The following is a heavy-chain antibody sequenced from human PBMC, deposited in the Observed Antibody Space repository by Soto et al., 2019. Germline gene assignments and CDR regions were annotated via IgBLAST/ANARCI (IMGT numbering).Heavy chain of an antibody. D-gene: IGHD4-17*01. V-gene: IGHV3-74*01. CDR3: ASAKIGDYFQVY. CDR2: INSDGSTT. J-gene: IGHJ4*02. Sequence: EVQLVESGGGLVQPGGSLRLSCAVSGFTFSGYWMHWVRQAPGKGLVWVARINSDGSTTSYADTVKGRFTISRDNAKNTLYLQMDSLRADATAVYYCASAKIGDYFQVYWGQGTLVTVSS. CDR1: GFTFSGYW.